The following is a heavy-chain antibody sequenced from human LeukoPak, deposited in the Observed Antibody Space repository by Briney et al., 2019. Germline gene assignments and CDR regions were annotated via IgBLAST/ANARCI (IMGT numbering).Heavy chain of an antibody. CDR1: GPSFSGYF. J-gene: IGHJ5*02. Sequence: PSETLSLTCAVHGPSFSGYFWSWIRQPPGKGLEWIGEINHRGDTNYNPSLKSRVTISLDTSNNQFSVRLTSVTAADTAVYYCARPLRCSGNNCYMDNWFDPWGQGTLVTVSS. CDR2: INHRGDT. V-gene: IGHV4-34*01. D-gene: IGHD2-2*02. CDR3: ARPLRCSGNNCYMDNWFDP.